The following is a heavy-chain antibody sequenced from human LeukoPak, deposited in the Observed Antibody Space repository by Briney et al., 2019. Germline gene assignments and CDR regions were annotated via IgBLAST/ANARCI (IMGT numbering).Heavy chain of an antibody. V-gene: IGHV3-30-3*01. CDR2: ISYDGINE. D-gene: IGHD3-22*01. J-gene: IGHJ6*02. CDR1: EFTLSYYA. Sequence: GSLRLSCAASEFTLSYYALHWVRQAPGKGLEWVAVISYDGINEYYADSEKGRFTISRDTSQNTLYLQMNNLRAEDTAVYYCARATPTDPYYYDTNGMDVWGQGTTVTVSS. CDR3: ARATPTDPYYYDTNGMDV.